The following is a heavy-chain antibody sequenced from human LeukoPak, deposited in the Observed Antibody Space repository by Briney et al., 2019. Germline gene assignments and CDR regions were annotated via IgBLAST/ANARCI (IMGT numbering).Heavy chain of an antibody. CDR2: IHYSGST. D-gene: IGHD6-19*01. CDR3: ATLDSSGRDH. Sequence: SETLSLTCTVSGGSISSSSYYWGWIRQPPGKGLEWIGGIHYSGSTSSNPSLKSRVTISVDTSKNQFSLKLSSVTAADTAVYYCATLDSSGRDHWGQGTLVTVSS. CDR1: GGSISSSSYY. J-gene: IGHJ4*02. V-gene: IGHV4-39*01.